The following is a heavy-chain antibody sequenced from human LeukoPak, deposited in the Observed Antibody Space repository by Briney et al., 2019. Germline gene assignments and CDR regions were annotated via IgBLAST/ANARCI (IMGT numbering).Heavy chain of an antibody. V-gene: IGHV3-33*06. CDR1: GFTFNNYA. CDR3: AKDFFGDGYNPGY. CDR2: IWYDGSNK. J-gene: IGHJ4*02. Sequence: QPGGSLRLSCAASGFTFNNYAMSWVRQAPGKGLEWVAVIWYDGSNKYYADSVKGRFTISRDNSKNTLYLQMNSLRAEDTAVYYCAKDFFGDGYNPGYWGQGTLVTVSS. D-gene: IGHD5-24*01.